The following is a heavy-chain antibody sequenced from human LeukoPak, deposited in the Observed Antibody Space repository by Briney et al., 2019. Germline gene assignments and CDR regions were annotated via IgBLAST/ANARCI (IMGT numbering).Heavy chain of an antibody. CDR1: GFTFSSYS. CDR2: ISSSSSTI. D-gene: IGHD3-3*01. CDR3: ARGEYYDFWTPGY. Sequence: GGSLRLSCAASGFTFSSYSMNWVRQAPGKGLEWVSYISSSSSTIYYADSVKGRFTISRDNAKNSLYLQMNSLRAEDTAVYYCARGEYYDFWTPGYWGQGTLVTVSS. V-gene: IGHV3-48*01. J-gene: IGHJ4*02.